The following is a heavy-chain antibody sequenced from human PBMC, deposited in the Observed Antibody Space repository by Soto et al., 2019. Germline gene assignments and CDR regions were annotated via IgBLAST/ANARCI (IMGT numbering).Heavy chain of an antibody. D-gene: IGHD3-10*01. CDR1: GFTFSDFY. V-gene: IGHV3-21*01. Sequence: GGSLSLSCAGSGFTFSDFYMNWVRQAPGKGLEWVSSISSSTSYIYYADSVKGRFTISRDNAKNSLYLQMNSLRAEDTAVYYCARASESLWRGRYYYFGMDVWGQGTTVTVSS. CDR2: ISSSTSYI. J-gene: IGHJ6*02. CDR3: ARASESLWRGRYYYFGMDV.